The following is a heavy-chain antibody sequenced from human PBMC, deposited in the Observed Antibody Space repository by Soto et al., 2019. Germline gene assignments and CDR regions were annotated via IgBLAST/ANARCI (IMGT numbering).Heavy chain of an antibody. CDR2: ISAYNGNT. V-gene: IGHV1-18*01. J-gene: IGHJ3*02. CDR1: GYTFTSYG. CDR3: AREHQNAFDI. Sequence: ASVKVSCKASGYTFTSYGISWVRQAPGQGLEWMGWISAYNGNTNYAQKLQGWVIMTRDSSITTAYMELTRLRSDDTAMYYCAREHQNAFDIWGQGTMVTVS.